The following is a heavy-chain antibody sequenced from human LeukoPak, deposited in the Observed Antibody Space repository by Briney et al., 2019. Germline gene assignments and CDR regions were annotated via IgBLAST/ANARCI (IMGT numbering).Heavy chain of an antibody. J-gene: IGHJ6*02. CDR2: VYTSGST. Sequence: SETLSLTCTVSGGSISSYYWSWIRQPAGKGLEWIGRVYTSGSTNYNPSLKSRVTMSVDTSKNQFSLKLSSVTAADTAVYYCARGNYDILTGSYYYGMDVWGQGTTVTVSS. CDR3: ARGNYDILTGSYYYGMDV. CDR1: GGSISSYY. V-gene: IGHV4-4*07. D-gene: IGHD3-9*01.